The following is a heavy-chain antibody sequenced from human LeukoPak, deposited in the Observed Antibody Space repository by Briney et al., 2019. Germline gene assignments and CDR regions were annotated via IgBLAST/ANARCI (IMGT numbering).Heavy chain of an antibody. CDR3: AREGGYSYGTTYFDY. CDR1: GFTFSSYW. V-gene: IGHV3-7*01. D-gene: IGHD5-18*01. CDR2: IKQDGSEK. Sequence: GGSLRLFCAASGFTFSSYWMSWVRQAPGKGLEGVANIKQDGSEKYYVDSVKGRFTISRDNAKNSLYLQMNSLRAEDTAVYYCAREGGYSYGTTYFDYWGQGTLVTVSS. J-gene: IGHJ4*02.